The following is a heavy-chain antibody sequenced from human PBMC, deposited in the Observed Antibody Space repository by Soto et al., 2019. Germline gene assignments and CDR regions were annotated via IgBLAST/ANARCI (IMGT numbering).Heavy chain of an antibody. CDR1: GYTLTELS. CDR2: FDPEDGET. D-gene: IGHD1-1*01. V-gene: IGHV1-24*01. CDR3: ATPSEPEIYYYYGMDV. Sequence: VKVSCKVSGYTLTELSMHWVRQAPGKGLEWMGGFDPEDGETIYAQKFQGRVTMTEDTSTDTAYMELSSLRSEDTAVYYCATPSEPEIYYYYGMDVWGQGTTVTVSS. J-gene: IGHJ6*02.